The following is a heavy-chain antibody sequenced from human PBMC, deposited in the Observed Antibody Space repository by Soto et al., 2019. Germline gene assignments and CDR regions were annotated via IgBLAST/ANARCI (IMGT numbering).Heavy chain of an antibody. Sequence: QVQLLQSVAEVNKPGASVKVSCKASGYTFTSYYMHWVRQAPGQGLEWMGIINPSGGSTSYAQKFRGSVTMTRDTSTSTVYMELSSLRSEDTAVYYCAMGTVTIEKDYYYYYMDVWGKGTTVTVSS. J-gene: IGHJ6*03. V-gene: IGHV1-46*01. CDR3: AMGTVTIEKDYYYYYMDV. CDR2: INPSGGST. D-gene: IGHD4-4*01. CDR1: GYTFTSYY.